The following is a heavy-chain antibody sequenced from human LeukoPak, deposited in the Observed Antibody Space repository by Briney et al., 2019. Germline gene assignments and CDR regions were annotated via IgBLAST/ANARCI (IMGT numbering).Heavy chain of an antibody. D-gene: IGHD2/OR15-2a*01. CDR3: ARQPTSPKYYFDY. CDR1: GGSISSSLYY. CDR2: ISYTGDT. J-gene: IGHJ4*02. V-gene: IGHV4-39*01. Sequence: SETLSLTCIVSGGSISSSLYYWGWIRQPPGKGLEWIGSISYTGDTYYNPSLRSRFTISVDTSKNQFSLNLSSVTAADTAVYYCARQPTSPKYYFDYRGQGTLVTVSS.